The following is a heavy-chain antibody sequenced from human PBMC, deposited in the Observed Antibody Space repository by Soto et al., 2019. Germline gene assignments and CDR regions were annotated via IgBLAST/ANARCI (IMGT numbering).Heavy chain of an antibody. V-gene: IGHV3-30-3*01. Sequence: QVHLVESGGGVVQPGRSLRVSCAASGFTFSHYAMHWVRQAPGKGLEWVAVVSYDGTKQFYADSVKGRFTISRDSSKSTLYLQMNNLRDEDTDVYYCARDRVYYYDSSGYYNFDFWGQGTLVTVSS. CDR3: ARDRVYYYDSSGYYNFDF. CDR2: VSYDGTKQ. J-gene: IGHJ4*02. D-gene: IGHD3-22*01. CDR1: GFTFSHYA.